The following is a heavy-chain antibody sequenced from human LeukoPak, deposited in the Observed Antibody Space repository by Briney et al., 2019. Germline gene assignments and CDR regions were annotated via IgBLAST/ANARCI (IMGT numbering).Heavy chain of an antibody. V-gene: IGHV3-23*01. Sequence: GGSLRLSCAASGFTFSSYAMSWVRQAPGKGLEWVSAISGSGGSTYYADSVKGRFTISRDNSKNTLYLQMNSLRAEDTAVYYCAKAFTDTAMDLTPFDYWGQGTLVTVSS. CDR2: ISGSGGST. D-gene: IGHD5-18*01. CDR1: GFTFSSYA. CDR3: AKAFTDTAMDLTPFDY. J-gene: IGHJ4*02.